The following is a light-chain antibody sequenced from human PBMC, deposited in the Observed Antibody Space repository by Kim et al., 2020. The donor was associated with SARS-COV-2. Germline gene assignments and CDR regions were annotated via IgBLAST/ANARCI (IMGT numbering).Light chain of an antibody. J-gene: IGLJ3*02. CDR3: SSYTSSITWV. V-gene: IGLV2-14*03. CDR1: SSDVGGYNY. Sequence: QSALTQPASVSGSPGQSITISCTGTSSDVGGYNYVSWYQQHPGKAPKLMIYDVSKWPSGISNRFSGSKSGNTASLTISGLQAEDEADYYCSSYTSSITWVFGGGTQLTVL. CDR2: DVS.